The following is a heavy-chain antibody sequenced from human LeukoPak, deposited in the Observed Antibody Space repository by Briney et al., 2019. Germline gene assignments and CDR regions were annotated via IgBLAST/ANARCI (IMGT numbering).Heavy chain of an antibody. CDR3: ARDSFRLATTYDFDY. CDR1: GYTFTSYG. D-gene: IGHD5-12*01. Sequence: ASVKVSCKASGYTFTSYGISWVRQAPGQGLEWMGWISAYNGNTNYAQKLQGRVTMTTDTSTSTAYMELRRLRSDDTAVYYCARDSFRLATTYDFDYWGQGTLVTVSS. J-gene: IGHJ4*02. V-gene: IGHV1-18*01. CDR2: ISAYNGNT.